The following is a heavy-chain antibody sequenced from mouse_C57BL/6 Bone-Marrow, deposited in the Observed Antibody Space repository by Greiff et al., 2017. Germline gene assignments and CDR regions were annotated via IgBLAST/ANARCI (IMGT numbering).Heavy chain of an antibody. J-gene: IGHJ3*01. V-gene: IGHV1-22*01. CDR3: ARPRAWFAY. CDR1: GYTFTDYN. Sequence: EVKLMESGPELVKPGASVKMSCKASGYTFTDYNMHWVKQSHGKSLEWIGYINPNNGGTSYNQKFKGKATLTVNKSSSTAYMELRSLTSEDSAVYYCARPRAWFAYWGQGTLVTVSA. CDR2: INPNNGGT.